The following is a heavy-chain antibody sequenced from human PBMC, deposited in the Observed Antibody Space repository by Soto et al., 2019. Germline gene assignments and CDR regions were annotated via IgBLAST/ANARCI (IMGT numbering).Heavy chain of an antibody. CDR3: ARVRRWLPEEMVDL. CDR1: GGSFSGYY. J-gene: IGHJ5*02. V-gene: IGHV4-34*01. CDR2: VNDSGNS. Sequence: QVQLHQWGAGQLRASETLSLTCGVSGGSFSGYYWSWIRQPPGKGLEWIGEVNDSGNSNYNPSLKRRVVRSVDTPKNEFSLKMNTVTAADTGVYYCARVRRWLPEEMVDLWGQGALVTVSS. D-gene: IGHD5-12*01.